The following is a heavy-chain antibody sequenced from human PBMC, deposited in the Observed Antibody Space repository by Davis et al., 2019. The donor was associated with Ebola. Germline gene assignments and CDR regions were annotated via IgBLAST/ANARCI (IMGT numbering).Heavy chain of an antibody. D-gene: IGHD4-11*01. CDR2: ISYDGSNK. CDR1: GFTFDDYA. J-gene: IGHJ6*02. V-gene: IGHV3-30*18. CDR3: AKDPSDSNYLYYGMDV. Sequence: GESLKISCAASGFTFDDYAMHWVRQAPGKGLEWVAVISYDGSNKYYADSVKGRFTISRDNSKNTLYLQMNSLRAEDTAVYYCAKDPSDSNYLYYGMDVWGQGTTVTVSS.